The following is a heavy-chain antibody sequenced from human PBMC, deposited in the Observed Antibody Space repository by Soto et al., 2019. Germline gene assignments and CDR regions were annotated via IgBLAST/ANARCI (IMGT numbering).Heavy chain of an antibody. D-gene: IGHD2-15*01. CDR1: GYSFTSYW. V-gene: IGHV5-10-1*01. CDR3: ARQEDIVIRGYYYGMDV. CDR2: IDPSDSYT. J-gene: IGHJ6*02. Sequence: GESLKISCKGSGYSFTSYWISWVRQMPGKGLEWMGRIDPSDSYTNYSPSFQGHVTISADKSISTAYLQWSSLKASDTAMYYCARQEDIVIRGYYYGMDVWGQGTTVTVSS.